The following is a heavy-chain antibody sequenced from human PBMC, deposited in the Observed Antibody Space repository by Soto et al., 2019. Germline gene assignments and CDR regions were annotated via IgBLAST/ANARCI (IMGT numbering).Heavy chain of an antibody. J-gene: IGHJ2*01. Sequence: EVQLVESGGGLVQPGGSLRLSCEASGFSFSAYWMSWVRQAPGKGLEWVANIKQDGSEQYYVDSVKGRLTISRNNAKNALYLQMNSLRAEDTAVFYCASDFDVWDRGTLVTVSS. CDR2: IKQDGSEQ. V-gene: IGHV3-7*01. CDR3: ASDFDV. CDR1: GFSFSAYW.